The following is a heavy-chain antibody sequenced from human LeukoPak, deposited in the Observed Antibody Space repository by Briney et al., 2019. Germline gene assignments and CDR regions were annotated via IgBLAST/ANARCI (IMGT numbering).Heavy chain of an antibody. V-gene: IGHV1-18*01. CDR2: ISANNGDT. CDR1: GYTFTSYG. D-gene: IGHD1-1*01. J-gene: IGHJ4*02. Sequence: ASVKVSCKASGYTFTSYGISWVRQAPGQGLEWMGWISANNGDTDYPQNLQGRVTMTTDTYTSTAYMELRSLSSDDTAMYYCARESHKTREDYWGQGTLVTVSS. CDR3: ARESHKTREDY.